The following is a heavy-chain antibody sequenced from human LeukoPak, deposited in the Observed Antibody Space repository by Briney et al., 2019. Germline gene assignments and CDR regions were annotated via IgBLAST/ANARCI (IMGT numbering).Heavy chain of an antibody. D-gene: IGHD4-17*01. V-gene: IGHV3-66*01. CDR1: GFTVSSNY. CDR2: IYRDDTT. CDR3: ARDLAPSVPTGGGNYFDY. Sequence: GGSLRLSCAVSGFTVSSNYMSWVRQAPGKGLEWVPIIYRDDTTYYADSVKGRFTISRDNSKSTVYLQMNSLRPEDTAIYYCARDLAPSVPTGGGNYFDYWGQGTLVTAAS. J-gene: IGHJ4*02.